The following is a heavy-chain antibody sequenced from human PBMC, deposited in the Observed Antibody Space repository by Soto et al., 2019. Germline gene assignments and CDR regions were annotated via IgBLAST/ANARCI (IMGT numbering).Heavy chain of an antibody. Sequence: EVQLVESGGGLVQPGGSLRLSCAASGFTFRTYWLSWVRQVPGKGLEWVANINQDGSEKNYMDTVKGRFTISRDNAKNSLYLQMSSLRAEDTALYCCARDGSTSWYSYDYHGMDVWGQGTTVTVSS. J-gene: IGHJ6*02. D-gene: IGHD6-13*01. CDR1: GFTFRTYW. CDR3: ARDGSTSWYSYDYHGMDV. CDR2: INQDGSEK. V-gene: IGHV3-7*05.